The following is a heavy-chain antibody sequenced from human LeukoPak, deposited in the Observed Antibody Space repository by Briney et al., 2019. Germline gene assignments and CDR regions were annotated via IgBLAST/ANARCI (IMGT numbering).Heavy chain of an antibody. V-gene: IGHV3-23*01. CDR3: ARWAWWSFFDD. Sequence: GGSLRLFCTASGLIFRNFLMPWVRQATGKGLEWVASIGDCDGTTHYAGSVKGRFTIPRDNYRNPLYAQMNFLSVQDLAVLYCARWAWWSFFDDWGKGVLVTVAS. CDR1: GLIFRNFL. D-gene: IGHD2-8*02. CDR2: IGDCDGTT. J-gene: IGHJ4*02.